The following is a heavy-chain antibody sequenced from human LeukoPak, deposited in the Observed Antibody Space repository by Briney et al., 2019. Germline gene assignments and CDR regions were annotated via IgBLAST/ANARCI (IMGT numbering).Heavy chain of an antibody. CDR2: IYYTGST. V-gene: IGHV4-59*08. CDR3: ARPVSGAFDI. CDR1: GGSISTFY. D-gene: IGHD3-3*01. J-gene: IGHJ3*02. Sequence: PSETLSLTCTVSGGSISTFYWRWVRQPPGKGLEGSGDIYYTGSTNFNPSLTRRRTISLDKSKNQFSLKLTSVTAADTAVYFCARPVSGAFDIWGRGTIVSVS.